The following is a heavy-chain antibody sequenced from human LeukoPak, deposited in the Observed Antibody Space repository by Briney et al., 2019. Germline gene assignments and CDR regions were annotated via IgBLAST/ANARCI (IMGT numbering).Heavy chain of an antibody. D-gene: IGHD6-19*01. J-gene: IGHJ4*02. CDR3: ARRAGSGWPTFDY. CDR2: IYHSGNS. V-gene: IGHV4-38-2*01. CDR1: GYSISSGYY. Sequence: SETLSLTCAVSGYSISSGYYWGWVRQPPGKGLEWIGSIYHSGNSYYNPSLRSRVTISVDTSKNQFFLKVSSVTAADTAVYYCARRAGSGWPTFDYWSQGTLVTVSS.